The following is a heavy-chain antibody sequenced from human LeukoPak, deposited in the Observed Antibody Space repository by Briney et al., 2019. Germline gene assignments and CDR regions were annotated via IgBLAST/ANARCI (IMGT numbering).Heavy chain of an antibody. CDR1: GFNFQAYS. D-gene: IGHD1-26*01. CDR2: ISSNGINV. CDR3: ARDPYSGSYGAYYYYYLDV. J-gene: IGHJ6*03. Sequence: PGGSLRLSWAASGFNFQAYSVHWVRQTSGEGLEWVALISSNGINVHCADSVKGRYPISRDNAKNSLYLQLNSLRAEHTAIYYCARDPYSGSYGAYYYYYLDVWGKGTTATIS. V-gene: IGHV3-30*04.